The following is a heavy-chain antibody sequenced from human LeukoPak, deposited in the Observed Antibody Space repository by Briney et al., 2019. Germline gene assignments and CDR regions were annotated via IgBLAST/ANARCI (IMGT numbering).Heavy chain of an antibody. CDR3: ARGDRDLYCSSTSCYPVL. D-gene: IGHD2-2*01. J-gene: IGHJ4*02. Sequence: GGSLRLSCVASGFTFSSYSMNWVRQAPGKGLEWVSSIGSSSSYIYYADSVKGRFTISRDNAKNPLYLQMNSLRAEDTAVYYCARGDRDLYCSSTSCYPVLGGQGTLVTVSS. CDR2: IGSSSSYI. CDR1: GFTFSSYS. V-gene: IGHV3-21*01.